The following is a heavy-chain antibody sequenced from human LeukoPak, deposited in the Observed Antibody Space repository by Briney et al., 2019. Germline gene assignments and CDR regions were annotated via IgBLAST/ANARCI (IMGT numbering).Heavy chain of an antibody. CDR1: GFTFSSYG. CDR2: ISYDGSNK. V-gene: IGHV3-30*18. D-gene: IGHD2-2*01. CDR3: AKGPYCSSTSCYLPLHYYYYGMDV. Sequence: GGSLRLSCAASGFTFSSYGVHWVRQAPGKGLEWVAVISYDGSNKYYADSAKGRFTISRDNSKNTLYLQMNSLRAEDTAVYYCAKGPYCSSTSCYLPLHYYYYGMDVWGQGTTVTVSS. J-gene: IGHJ6*02.